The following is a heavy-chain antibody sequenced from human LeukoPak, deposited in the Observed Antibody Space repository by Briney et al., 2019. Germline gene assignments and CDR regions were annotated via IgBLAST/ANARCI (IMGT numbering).Heavy chain of an antibody. V-gene: IGHV1-46*01. CDR3: ARDGVPYYDSSGYHFDY. CDR2: INPSGGST. D-gene: IGHD3-22*01. J-gene: IGHJ4*02. Sequence: GASVKVSCKASGYTFTSYYMHWVRQAPGQGLEWMGIINPSGGSTSYAQKFQGRVTMTRDTSTSTVYMEVSSLRSEDTAVYYCARDGVPYYDSSGYHFDYWGQGTLVTVSS. CDR1: GYTFTSYY.